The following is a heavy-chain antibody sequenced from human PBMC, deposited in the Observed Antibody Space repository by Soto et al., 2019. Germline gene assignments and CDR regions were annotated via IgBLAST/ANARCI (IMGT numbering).Heavy chain of an antibody. CDR1: GGSISSGNW. CDR2: ISHSGNT. Sequence: VQLQESGPGLVKPSGNLSLTCAVSGGSISSGNWWSWVRQSPRKGLEWIGEISHSGNTNHNPSLKSRVTISIDKSKNQSSLKLTSVTAADTAVYYCASHRGNTYGPYDYWGQGTLVTVSS. V-gene: IGHV4-4*02. CDR3: ASHRGNTYGPYDY. J-gene: IGHJ4*02. D-gene: IGHD5-18*01.